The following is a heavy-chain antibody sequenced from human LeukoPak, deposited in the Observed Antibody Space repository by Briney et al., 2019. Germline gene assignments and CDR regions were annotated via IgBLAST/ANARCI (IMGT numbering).Heavy chain of an antibody. CDR2: IYYSGST. Sequence: SETLSLTCTVSGDSVSSGSFYWSWIRQPPGKGLEWIGYIYYSGSTNYSPSLKSRVIISVDTSKNQFSLKLSSVTAADTAVYYCARARYSSSWACDYWGQGTLVTVSS. CDR3: ARARYSSSWACDY. J-gene: IGHJ4*02. CDR1: GDSVSSGSFY. V-gene: IGHV4-61*01. D-gene: IGHD6-13*01.